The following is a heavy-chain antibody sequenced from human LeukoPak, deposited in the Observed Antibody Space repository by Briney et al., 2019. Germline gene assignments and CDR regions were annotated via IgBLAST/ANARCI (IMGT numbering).Heavy chain of an antibody. J-gene: IGHJ4*02. CDR3: ARGSDLASYNELEY. CDR1: GFTLSAFA. D-gene: IGHD2-21*01. V-gene: IGHV3-23*01. CDR2: STGSVE. Sequence: PGGSLRLSCTAPGFTLSAFAMSWVRQAPGKGLEWVSGSTGSVEYYASSVKGRFTISRDDSKNTPYLQMNSLGAEDTATYYCARGSDLASYNELEYWGQGTLVTVSS.